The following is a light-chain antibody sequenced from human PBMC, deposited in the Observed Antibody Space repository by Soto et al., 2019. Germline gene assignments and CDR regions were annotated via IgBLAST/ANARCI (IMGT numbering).Light chain of an antibody. V-gene: IGKV3-15*01. Sequence: ETVMTQSPATLSVSPGERVTLSCRASQSVSSNLAWYQQNPGQAPRLLIYGASTRATGLPARFSGSGSGTEFTLTISSLQSEDFAVYYCQQYNNWPYTFGQGTKLEIK. J-gene: IGKJ2*01. CDR2: GAS. CDR3: QQYNNWPYT. CDR1: QSVSSN.